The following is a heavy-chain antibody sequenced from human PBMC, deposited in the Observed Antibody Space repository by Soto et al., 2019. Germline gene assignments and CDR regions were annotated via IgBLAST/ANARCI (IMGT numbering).Heavy chain of an antibody. CDR2: IYYSGST. V-gene: IGHV4-59*01. CDR1: GGSISSYY. J-gene: IGHJ6*02. CDR3: ARGSYDFWSGLSRDYYYYGMDV. D-gene: IGHD3-3*01. Sequence: SETLSLTCTVSGGSISSYYWIWIRQPPGKGLEWIGYIYYSGSTNYNPSLKSRVTISVDTSKNQFSLKLSSVTAADTAVYYCARGSYDFWSGLSRDYYYYGMDVWGQGTTVTVSS.